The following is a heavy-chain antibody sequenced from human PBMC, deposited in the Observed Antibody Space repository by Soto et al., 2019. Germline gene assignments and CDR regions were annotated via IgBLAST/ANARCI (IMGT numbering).Heavy chain of an antibody. CDR1: GFTFDDFA. J-gene: IGHJ4*02. Sequence: EVQLVESGGGLVQPGRSLRLSCAASGFTFDDFAMHWVRQAPGKGLEWVSGISWNSAMIGYADSVKGRFTISRDNAKNSLYLQMNSLRPEDTALYFCAKDNRADRGAFDYWGRGTLVSVFS. D-gene: IGHD3-10*01. V-gene: IGHV3-9*01. CDR3: AKDNRADRGAFDY. CDR2: ISWNSAMI.